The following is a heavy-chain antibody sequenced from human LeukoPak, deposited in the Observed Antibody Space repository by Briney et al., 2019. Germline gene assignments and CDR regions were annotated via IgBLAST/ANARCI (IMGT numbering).Heavy chain of an antibody. CDR3: ARDPSSGWYLKGWFDP. CDR2: ISSSSSTI. J-gene: IGHJ5*02. D-gene: IGHD6-19*01. Sequence: PGRSLRLSCAASGFTFSSYGMHWVRQAPGKGLEWVSYISSSSSTIYYADSVKGRFTISRDNAKNSLYLQMNSLRAEDTAVYYCARDPSSGWYLKGWFDPWGQGTLVTVSS. CDR1: GFTFSSYG. V-gene: IGHV3-48*01.